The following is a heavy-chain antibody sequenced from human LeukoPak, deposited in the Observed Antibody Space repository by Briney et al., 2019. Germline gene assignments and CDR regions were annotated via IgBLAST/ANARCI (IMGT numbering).Heavy chain of an antibody. Sequence: PGGSLRLSCAVSGFTFSSYAMSWVRQAPGKGLEWVSRIKTDGSRTNYADSVKGRFTISRDNAKNTVYLEMNSLRSEDTAVYYCARAIGSSWGKVDYWGQGTLVTVSS. J-gene: IGHJ4*02. V-gene: IGHV3-74*01. D-gene: IGHD6-13*01. CDR2: IKTDGSRT. CDR3: ARAIGSSWGKVDY. CDR1: GFTFSSYA.